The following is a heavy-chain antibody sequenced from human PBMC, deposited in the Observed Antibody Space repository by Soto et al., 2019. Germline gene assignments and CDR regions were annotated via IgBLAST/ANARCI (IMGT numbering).Heavy chain of an antibody. Sequence: GESLKISCNGSGYSFTNYWICWVRQMPGKGLEWMGIIYPGDSDTSYSPSFQGQVTISVDKSISTAYLQWNSLKASDTAMYYCARRGYSYGMDVWGQGTTVTVSS. CDR1: GYSFTNYW. CDR3: ARRGYSYGMDV. J-gene: IGHJ6*02. D-gene: IGHD5-18*01. CDR2: IYPGDSDT. V-gene: IGHV5-51*01.